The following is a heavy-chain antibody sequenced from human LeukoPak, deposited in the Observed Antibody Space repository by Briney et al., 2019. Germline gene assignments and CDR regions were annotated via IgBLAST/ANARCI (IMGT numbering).Heavy chain of an antibody. J-gene: IGHJ6*02. Sequence: PGGSLRLSCAASGFTFKTHAMSWVRQAPGKGLEWVSRIDDSGVIRSYADSVKGRFTISRDNSKMTLTLQMNSLRAEDTAVYYCAKRLKRNYYYHYAMDVWGQGTTVIVSS. CDR2: IDDSGVIR. V-gene: IGHV3-23*01. CDR1: GFTFKTHA. D-gene: IGHD3-22*01. CDR3: AKRLKRNYYYHYAMDV.